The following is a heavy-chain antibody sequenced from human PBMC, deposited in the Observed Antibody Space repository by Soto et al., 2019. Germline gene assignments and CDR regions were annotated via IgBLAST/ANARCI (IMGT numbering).Heavy chain of an antibody. V-gene: IGHV3-23*01. Sequence: VGSLRLSCAASGFTFSSYAMTWVRQAPGKGLEWVSVISGSGGSTYYADSVKGRFTISRDNSKNTLYLQMNSLRAEDTAVYYCAKDPHGDYLLNWFDPWGQGTLVTVSS. D-gene: IGHD4-17*01. CDR1: GFTFSSYA. CDR2: ISGSGGST. CDR3: AKDPHGDYLLNWFDP. J-gene: IGHJ5*02.